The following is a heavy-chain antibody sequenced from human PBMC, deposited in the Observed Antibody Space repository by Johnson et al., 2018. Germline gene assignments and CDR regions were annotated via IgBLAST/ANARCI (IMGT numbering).Heavy chain of an antibody. Sequence: QVQLVQSGGGLVQPGGSLRLSCAASGFTFSSYWMHWVRQAPGKGLEWVAVISYDGRNKYYADSVKGRFTISRDNSKNTLYLQMNRRGAEDTAVYYCARDRGSINMIVVVPNEDYYYGMDVWGQGTTVTVSS. V-gene: IGHV3-30*03. D-gene: IGHD3-22*01. CDR2: ISYDGRNK. CDR3: ARDRGSINMIVVVPNEDYYYGMDV. CDR1: GFTFSSYW. J-gene: IGHJ6*02.